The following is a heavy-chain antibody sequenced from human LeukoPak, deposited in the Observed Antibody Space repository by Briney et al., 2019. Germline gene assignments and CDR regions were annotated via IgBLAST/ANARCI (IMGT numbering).Heavy chain of an antibody. CDR1: GFTFSSYA. CDR3: AKDRASSGSPRGFDY. D-gene: IGHD6-19*01. CDR2: IRYDGSNK. Sequence: GGSLRLSCAASGFTFSSYAMSWVRQAPGKGLEWVAFIRYDGSNKYYADSVKGRFTISRDNSKNTLYLQMNSLRAEDTAVYYCAKDRASSGSPRGFDYWGQGTLVTVSS. J-gene: IGHJ4*02. V-gene: IGHV3-30*02.